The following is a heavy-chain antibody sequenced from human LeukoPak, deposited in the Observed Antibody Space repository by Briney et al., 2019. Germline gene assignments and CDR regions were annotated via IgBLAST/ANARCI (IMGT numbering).Heavy chain of an antibody. D-gene: IGHD2-2*01. Sequence: ASVKVSCKASGYTFTGYYMHWVRQAPGQGLEWMGWINPNSGGTNYAQKFQGRVTMTRDTSISTAYMELSRLRSDDTAVYYCVRDSIVVVPAAIYYYYGMDVWGQGTTVTVSS. V-gene: IGHV1-2*02. CDR3: VRDSIVVVPAAIYYYYGMDV. J-gene: IGHJ6*02. CDR2: INPNSGGT. CDR1: GYTFTGYY.